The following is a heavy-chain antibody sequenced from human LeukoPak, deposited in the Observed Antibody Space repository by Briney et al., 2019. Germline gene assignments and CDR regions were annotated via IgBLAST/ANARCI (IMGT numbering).Heavy chain of an antibody. Sequence: GGSLRLSCTASGFTLGGHDMHWVRQTTGDGLEWVAAVSAGHHAFYAGSVKGRFTVSREDTKNSLYLQMNSLRAGDTAVYYCVREARGYHYTYFDYWGQGSLVTVSS. CDR1: GFTLGGHD. V-gene: IGHV3-13*01. D-gene: IGHD5-18*01. CDR2: VSAGHHA. J-gene: IGHJ4*02. CDR3: VREARGYHYTYFDY.